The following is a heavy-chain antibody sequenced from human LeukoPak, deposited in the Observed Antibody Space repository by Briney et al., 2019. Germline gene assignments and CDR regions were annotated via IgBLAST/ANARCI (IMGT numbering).Heavy chain of an antibody. Sequence: GGSLRLSCAASGFTFSSYGMHGVRQAPGKGLEWVAVIWYDGSNKYYADSVKGRFTISRDNSKNTLYLQMNSLRAEDTAVYYCAKLGMGSTDYFDYWGQGTLVTVSS. CDR1: GFTFSSYG. CDR3: AKLGMGSTDYFDY. D-gene: IGHD1-26*01. V-gene: IGHV3-33*06. CDR2: IWYDGSNK. J-gene: IGHJ4*02.